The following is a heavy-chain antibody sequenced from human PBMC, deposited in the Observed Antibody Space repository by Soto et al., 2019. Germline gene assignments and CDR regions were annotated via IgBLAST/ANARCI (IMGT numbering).Heavy chain of an antibody. CDR1: GDSLSTYS. CDR3: ATWRSSHWFDY. J-gene: IGHJ4*02. Sequence: RKISCKGSGDSLSTYSIGWVRQVPGKGLEWIGNIFSSDSNDGYSPSFQGQVTISVDKSISTTYLQWSSLKASDTAIYYCATWRSSHWFDYWGQGTLVTVS. CDR2: IFSSDSND. D-gene: IGHD2-2*01. V-gene: IGHV5-51*01.